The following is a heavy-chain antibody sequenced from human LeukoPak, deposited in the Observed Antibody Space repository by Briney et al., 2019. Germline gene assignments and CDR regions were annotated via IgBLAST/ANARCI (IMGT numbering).Heavy chain of an antibody. CDR1: GFTFINAW. J-gene: IGHJ3*02. CDR2: IKSNTDGGTT. CDR3: TTVKEANDAFDI. V-gene: IGHV3-15*01. Sequence: GGSLRLSCSASGFTFINAWMTWVRQAPGKGLEWVGRIKSNTDGGTTDYAAPVKGRFTTSRDDSKNTLNLQMNSLTTEDTAVYYCTTVKEANDAFDIWGQGTMVTVSS.